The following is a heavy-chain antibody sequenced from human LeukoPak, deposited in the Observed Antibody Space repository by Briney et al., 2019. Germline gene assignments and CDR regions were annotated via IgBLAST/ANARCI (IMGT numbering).Heavy chain of an antibody. CDR1: GGSFSGHY. V-gene: IGHV4-34*01. Sequence: KPSETLSLTCAVYGGSFSGHYWSWIRQPPGKGLEWIGEINHSGSTNYNPSLKSRVTISVDTSKNQFSLKLSSVTAADTAVYYCARRGYSSSWYRWYYFDYWGQGTLVTVSS. D-gene: IGHD6-13*01. J-gene: IGHJ4*02. CDR3: ARRGYSSSWYRWYYFDY. CDR2: INHSGST.